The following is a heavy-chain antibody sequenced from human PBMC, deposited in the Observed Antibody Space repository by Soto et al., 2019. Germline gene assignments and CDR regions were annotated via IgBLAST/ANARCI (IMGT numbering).Heavy chain of an antibody. CDR2: IHSSGSI. CDR3: SRDLDGLHDDTSGPYPRPG. D-gene: IGHD3-22*01. CDR1: GGSISSDDYY. V-gene: IGHV4-30-4*08. J-gene: IGHJ1*01. Sequence: SETLSLTCTVSGGSISSDDYYWSWIRQAPGRGLEWIGYIHSSGSIYYNPSLKSRATMSIDTARNQFSLKVSSVTVADTAVYYCSRDLDGLHDDTSGPYPRPGWGQGTLVTVS.